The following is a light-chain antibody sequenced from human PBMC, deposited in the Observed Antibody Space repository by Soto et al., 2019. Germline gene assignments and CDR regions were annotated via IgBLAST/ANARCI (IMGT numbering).Light chain of an antibody. J-gene: IGLJ1*01. CDR1: SSDVGYYIF. CDR3: CSYTTSSSYV. CDR2: DVN. Sequence: QSALTQPASVSGSPGQSITISCTGSSSDVGYYIFVSWYQQHPGKAPKLMIYDVNNRPSGVSNRFSGSKSGNTASLTISGLHDEDEADYYCCSYTTSSSYVFGTGTKLTVL. V-gene: IGLV2-14*01.